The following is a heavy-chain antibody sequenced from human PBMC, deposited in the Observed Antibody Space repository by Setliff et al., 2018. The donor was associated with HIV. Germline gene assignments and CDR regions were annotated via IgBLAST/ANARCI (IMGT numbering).Heavy chain of an antibody. V-gene: IGHV4-4*07. J-gene: IGHJ5*01. CDR1: GGSIDHYY. Sequence: PSETLSLTCTVSGGSIDHYYWSWIRQPAGKGLEWIGRLYSRGSTTYNPSLRSRATMSADTSKNLFSLKLRSVTAADTAEYYCAKSPVGANGWFDSWGQGVLVTVSS. CDR3: AKSPVGANGWFDS. D-gene: IGHD1-26*01. CDR2: LYSRGST.